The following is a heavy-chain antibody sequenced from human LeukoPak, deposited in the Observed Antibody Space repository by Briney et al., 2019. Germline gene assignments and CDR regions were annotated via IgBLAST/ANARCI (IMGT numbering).Heavy chain of an antibody. Sequence: GGSLRLSCAASGFTVSSNYMSWVRQAPGKGLEWVSVIYSGGSTYYADSVKGRFTISRDNSKNTLYLQMNSLRAEDTAVYYCARVRDSSGSEYYFDYWGQGTLVTVSS. D-gene: IGHD3-22*01. V-gene: IGHV3-53*01. J-gene: IGHJ4*02. CDR1: GFTVSSNY. CDR3: ARVRDSSGSEYYFDY. CDR2: IYSGGST.